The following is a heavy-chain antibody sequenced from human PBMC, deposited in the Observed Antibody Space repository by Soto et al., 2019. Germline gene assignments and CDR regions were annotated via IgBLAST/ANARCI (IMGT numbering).Heavy chain of an antibody. CDR2: IDTSGSST. J-gene: IGHJ4*02. Sequence: GESLKISCEASGFIFTNFWMHWVRQVPGKGLVWVSRIDTSGSSTSYADSVKGRFTISRDNAKNTVSLQMNSLRAEDTGVYYCAKDSWYFDLWSQGSLVTVSS. D-gene: IGHD6-13*01. CDR3: AKDSWYFDL. CDR1: GFIFTNFW. V-gene: IGHV3-74*01.